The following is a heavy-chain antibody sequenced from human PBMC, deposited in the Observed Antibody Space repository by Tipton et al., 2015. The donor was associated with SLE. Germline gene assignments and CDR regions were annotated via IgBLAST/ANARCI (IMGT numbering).Heavy chain of an antibody. CDR1: GYTFTSYY. CDR2: INPSGGST. V-gene: IGHV1-46*01. CDR3: ASIAAPTGMDV. J-gene: IGHJ6*02. D-gene: IGHD6-13*01. Sequence: QSGPEVKKPGASVKVSRKASGYTFTSYYMHWVRQAPGQGLEWMGIINPSGGSTSYAQKFQGRVTMTRDTSTSTVYMELSSLRSEDTAVYYCASIAAPTGMDVWGQGTTVTVSS.